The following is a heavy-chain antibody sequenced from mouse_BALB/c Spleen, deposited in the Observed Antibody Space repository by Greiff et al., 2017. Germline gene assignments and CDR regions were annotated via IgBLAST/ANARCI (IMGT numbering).Heavy chain of an antibody. V-gene: IGHV3-2*02. Sequence: EVQLQQSGPGLVKPSQSLSLTCTVTGYSITSDYAWNWIRQFPGNKLEWMGYISYSGSTSYNPSLKSRISITRDTSKNQFFLQLNSVTTEDTATYYCAREGDWDDAMDYWGQGTSVTVSS. CDR1: GYSITSDYA. D-gene: IGHD4-1*01. J-gene: IGHJ4*01. CDR2: ISYSGST. CDR3: AREGDWDDAMDY.